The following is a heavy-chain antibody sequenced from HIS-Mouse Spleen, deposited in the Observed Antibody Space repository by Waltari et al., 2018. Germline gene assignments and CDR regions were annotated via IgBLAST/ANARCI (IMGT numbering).Heavy chain of an antibody. Sequence: QVQLVQSGAEVKKPGASVKVSCKASGYTFTGYYMHWVRQAPGQGLEWRGWNNPNSGGTNDAQKFQGRVTMTRDTSISTAYMELSRLRSDDTAVYYCARVSSGGSDFDYWGQGTLVTVSS. CDR3: ARVSSGGSDFDY. D-gene: IGHD3-16*01. CDR1: GYTFTGYY. V-gene: IGHV1-2*02. J-gene: IGHJ4*02. CDR2: NNPNSGGT.